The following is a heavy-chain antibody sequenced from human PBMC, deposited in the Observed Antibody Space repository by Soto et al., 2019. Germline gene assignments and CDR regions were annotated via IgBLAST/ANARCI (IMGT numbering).Heavy chain of an antibody. D-gene: IGHD4-17*01. J-gene: IGHJ4*02. CDR3: AKPYGALLAGQFDY. CDR2: ISYDGSNK. CDR1: GFTFSSYG. V-gene: IGHV3-30*18. Sequence: PVGSLRLSCAASGFTFSSYGMHWVRQAPGKGLEWVAVISYDGSNKYYADSVKGRFTISRDNSKNTLYLQMNSLRAEDTAVYYCAKPYGALLAGQFDYWGQGTLLTVSS.